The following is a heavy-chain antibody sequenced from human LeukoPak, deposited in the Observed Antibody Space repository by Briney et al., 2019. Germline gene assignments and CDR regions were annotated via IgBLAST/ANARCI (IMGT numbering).Heavy chain of an antibody. J-gene: IGHJ3*02. CDR3: ATGYYDSSGYYFNAFDI. CDR2: FDPEGGET. CDR1: GYTLTELS. D-gene: IGHD3-22*01. V-gene: IGHV1-24*01. Sequence: ASVKVSCKVSGYTLTELSMHWVRQAPGKGLEWMGGFDPEGGETFYAQKFQGRVTMTEDTSTDTAYMELSSLRSEDTAVYYCATGYYDSSGYYFNAFDIWGQGTMVTVCS.